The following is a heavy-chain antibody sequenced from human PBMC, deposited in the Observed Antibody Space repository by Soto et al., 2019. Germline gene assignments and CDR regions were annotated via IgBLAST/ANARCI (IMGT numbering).Heavy chain of an antibody. J-gene: IGHJ4*02. CDR2: IFPGSGGT. V-gene: IGHV1-2*02. D-gene: IGHD6-25*01. Sequence: ASVKVSCKASGYTFTTYFLHWVRQAPGQGLEWLGWIFPGSGGTNDAQRFQGRVTMTRDTSVNTAYMELSRLTADDTGVYYCAREWQRGTDYWGQGALVTVSS. CDR1: GYTFTTYF. CDR3: AREWQRGTDY.